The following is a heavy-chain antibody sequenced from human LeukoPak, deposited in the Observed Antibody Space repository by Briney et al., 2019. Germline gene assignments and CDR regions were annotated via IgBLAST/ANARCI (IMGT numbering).Heavy chain of an antibody. Sequence: SETLSLTCTVSGYSISSGYYWGWIRQPPGQGLEWIGSIYASGSTNYNPSLKSRVTMSVDTSKNQFSLKLSSVTAADTAVYYCARGKVLLWFGELSEDWFDPWGQGTLVTVSS. D-gene: IGHD3-10*01. CDR2: IYASGST. CDR3: ARGKVLLWFGELSEDWFDP. J-gene: IGHJ5*02. V-gene: IGHV4-38-2*02. CDR1: GYSISSGYY.